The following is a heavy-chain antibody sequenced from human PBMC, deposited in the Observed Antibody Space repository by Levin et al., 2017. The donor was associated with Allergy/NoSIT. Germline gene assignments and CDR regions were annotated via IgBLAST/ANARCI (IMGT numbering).Heavy chain of an antibody. V-gene: IGHV3-30*04. J-gene: IGHJ6*02. CDR3: ARAGSGVGSYYYYAMDV. CDR1: GFTFSTYS. CDR2: ISYDLTNK. D-gene: IGHD7-27*01. Sequence: PGESLKISCAASGFTFSTYSIHWVRQAPGKGLEWVTVISYDLTNKYYADSVKGRFTISRDNSKNTLYLQMDSLRAEDTAVYYCARAGSGVGSYYYYAMDVWGQGTTVTVSS.